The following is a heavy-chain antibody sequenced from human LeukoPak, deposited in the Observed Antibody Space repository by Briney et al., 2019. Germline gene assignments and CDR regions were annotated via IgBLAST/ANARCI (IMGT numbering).Heavy chain of an antibody. CDR1: GYTFTGYY. CDR2: INPNSGGT. Sequence: ASVKVSCKASGYTFTGYYMHWVRQAPGQGLEWMGWINPNSGGTNYAQKFQGRVTMTRDTSISTAYMELSRLRSEDTAVYYCARGGPAAKNAFDIWGQGTMVTVSS. D-gene: IGHD2-2*01. V-gene: IGHV1-2*02. J-gene: IGHJ3*02. CDR3: ARGGPAAKNAFDI.